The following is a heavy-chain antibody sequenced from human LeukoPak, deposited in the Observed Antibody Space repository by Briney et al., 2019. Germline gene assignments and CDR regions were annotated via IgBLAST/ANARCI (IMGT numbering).Heavy chain of an antibody. J-gene: IGHJ4*02. CDR1: GGSISSYY. CDR2: IYYSGST. D-gene: IGHD4-11*01. CDR3: AAGVYSIYFDY. V-gene: IGHV4-59*01. Sequence: SETLSLTCTVSGGSISSYYWSWIRQPPGKGLEWIGYIYYSGSTNYNPSLKSRVTISVDTSKNQFSLKLSSVTAADTAVYYCAAGVYSIYFDYWGQGTLATVSS.